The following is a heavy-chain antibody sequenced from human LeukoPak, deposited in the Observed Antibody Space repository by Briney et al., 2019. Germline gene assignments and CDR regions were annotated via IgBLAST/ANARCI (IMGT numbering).Heavy chain of an antibody. CDR2: ISAYNGNT. CDR3: ARDRGYYYDSSGYYLQQFDP. CDR1: GYTFTSYG. J-gene: IGHJ5*02. V-gene: IGHV1-18*01. D-gene: IGHD3-22*01. Sequence: GASVKVSCKASGYTFTSYGISWVRQAPGQGLEWMGWISAYNGNTNYAQKLQGRVTMTTDTSTSTAYMELRSLRSDDTAVYYCARDRGYYYDSSGYYLQQFDPWGQGTLVIVSS.